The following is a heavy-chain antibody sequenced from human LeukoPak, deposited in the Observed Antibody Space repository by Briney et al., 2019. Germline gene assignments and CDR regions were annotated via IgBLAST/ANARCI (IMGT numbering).Heavy chain of an antibody. CDR3: ARTVPTVTTTIFFDY. J-gene: IGHJ4*02. V-gene: IGHV4-39*01. CDR1: GGSISSSSYY. CDR2: IYYSGST. D-gene: IGHD4-11*01. Sequence: SETLCLTCTVSGGSISSSSYYWGWIRQPPGKGLEWIGSIYYSGSTYYNPSLKSRVTISVDTSKNQFSLKLSSETAADTAVYYCARTVPTVTTTIFFDYWGQGTLVTVSS.